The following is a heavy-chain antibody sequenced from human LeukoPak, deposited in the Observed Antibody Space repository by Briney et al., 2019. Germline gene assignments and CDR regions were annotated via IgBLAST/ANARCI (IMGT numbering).Heavy chain of an antibody. Sequence: ASVKVSCKASGYTFTGYYMHWVRQAPGQGLEWMGWINPNSGGTNYAQKFQGRVTMTRDTSISTAYMDLSSLRSEDTAMYYCARGGIAARIFDYWGQGTLVTVSS. CDR1: GYTFTGYY. D-gene: IGHD6-6*01. CDR2: INPNSGGT. CDR3: ARGGIAARIFDY. V-gene: IGHV1-2*02. J-gene: IGHJ4*02.